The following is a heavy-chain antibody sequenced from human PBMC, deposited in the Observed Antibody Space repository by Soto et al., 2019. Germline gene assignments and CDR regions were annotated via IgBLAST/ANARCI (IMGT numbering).Heavy chain of an antibody. CDR3: THSMITWGGVSALEAFDM. J-gene: IGHJ3*02. Sequence: SGPTLVNPTQTLTLTCSFSGFSLSTSRVGVAWIRQPPGKALEWLAIIYWDDDRRYSPSLKTRLAITKDTSKNQVVLTMTNLDPGETAKYYCTHSMITWGGVSALEAFDMWAQGTMVTVSS. CDR2: IYWDDDR. V-gene: IGHV2-5*02. D-gene: IGHD3-16*01. CDR1: GFSLSTSRVG.